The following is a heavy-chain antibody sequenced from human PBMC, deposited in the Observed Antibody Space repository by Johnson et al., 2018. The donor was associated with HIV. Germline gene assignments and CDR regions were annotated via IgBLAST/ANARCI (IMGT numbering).Heavy chain of an antibody. CDR2: VSDHGRTT. D-gene: IGHD2-15*01. CDR1: GFTFSSFG. CDR3: AKGGYCSGGSCYPDAFDI. Sequence: QVQLVESGGGVVQPGRSLRLSCAASGFTFSSFGMHWVRQAPGKGLEWVAVVSDHGRTTYFADSVKGRFTISRDNSKNTLYLQMNSLRAEDTAVYYCAKGGYCSGGSCYPDAFDIWGQGTMVTVSS. J-gene: IGHJ3*02. V-gene: IGHV3-30*18.